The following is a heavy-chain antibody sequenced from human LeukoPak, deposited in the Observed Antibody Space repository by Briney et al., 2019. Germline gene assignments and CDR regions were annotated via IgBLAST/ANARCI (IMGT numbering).Heavy chain of an antibody. CDR3: ARLKDCSSTSCAFDY. V-gene: IGHV5-51*01. CDR2: IYPGDSDT. D-gene: IGHD2-2*01. CDR1: GYSFTSYW. J-gene: IGHJ4*02. Sequence: PGESLKISCKGSGYSFTSYWIGWVRQMPGKGLEWMGIIYPGDSDTRYSPSFQGQVTISADKSISTAYLQWSGLKASDTAMYYCARLKDCSSTSCAFDYWGQGTLVTVSS.